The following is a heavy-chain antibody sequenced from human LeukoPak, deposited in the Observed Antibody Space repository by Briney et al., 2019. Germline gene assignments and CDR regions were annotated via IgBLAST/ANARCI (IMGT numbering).Heavy chain of an antibody. D-gene: IGHD5-24*01. V-gene: IGHV1-2*02. CDR2: INPNSGGT. CDR1: GYTFTGYY. Sequence: ASVKVSCKASGYTFTGYYMHWVRQAPGQGLEWMGWINPNSGGTNYAQKFQGRVTMTRDTSISTAYMELSRLRSDDTAVYYCARVREMATIWGAFDIWGQGTMVTVSS. J-gene: IGHJ3*02. CDR3: ARVREMATIWGAFDI.